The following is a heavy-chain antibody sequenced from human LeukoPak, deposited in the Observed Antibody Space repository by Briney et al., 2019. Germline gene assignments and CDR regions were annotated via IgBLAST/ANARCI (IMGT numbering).Heavy chain of an antibody. CDR1: GFTASSNY. J-gene: IGHJ4*02. CDR3: ASGMRVGPNI. D-gene: IGHD1-26*01. Sequence: GGSLRLSCAASGFTASSNYMSWVRQAPGKGLEWVSVIYSGSSADYADSVKGRFTISRDNSKNTLYLQMNSLRAEDTDVYYCASGMRVGPNIWGQGTLVTVSS. CDR2: IYSGSSA. V-gene: IGHV3-53*01.